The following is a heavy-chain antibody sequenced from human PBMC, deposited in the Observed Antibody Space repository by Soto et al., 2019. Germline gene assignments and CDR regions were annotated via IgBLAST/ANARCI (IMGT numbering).Heavy chain of an antibody. CDR2: INDSGST. CDR1: GGSFRGYF. CDR3: QGGDF. J-gene: IGHJ4*02. Sequence: SETLSLTCAVSGGSFRGYFWSWIRQSPDKGLEWIGEINDSGSTYYNPSFKSRLTISVDTSKSQISLTLTTVTAADSAVYYCQGGDFWGQGTRVTVSS. D-gene: IGHD3-16*01. V-gene: IGHV4-34*01.